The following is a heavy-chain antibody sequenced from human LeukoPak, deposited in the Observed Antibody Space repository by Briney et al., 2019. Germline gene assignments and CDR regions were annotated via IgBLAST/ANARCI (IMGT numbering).Heavy chain of an antibody. CDR2: IYYSGST. D-gene: IGHD3-3*01. CDR1: GGSISSSSYY. V-gene: IGHV4-39*01. CDR3: ARHSGYDFWSGYGRDYYYYYMDV. Sequence: SETLSLTCTVSGGSISSSSYYWGWIRQPPGKGLEWIGSIYYSGSTYYNPSLKSRVTISVDTSKNQFSLKLSSVTAAHTAVSYCARHSGYDFWSGYGRDYYYYYMDVWGKGTTVTVSS. J-gene: IGHJ6*03.